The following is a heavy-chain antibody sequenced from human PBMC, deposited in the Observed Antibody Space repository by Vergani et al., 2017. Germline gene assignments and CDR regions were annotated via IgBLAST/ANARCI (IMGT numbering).Heavy chain of an antibody. CDR3: AKMVSSSWYVCLDY. V-gene: IGHV3-23*01. CDR1: GFTFSSYA. Sequence: EVQLLESGGGLVQPGGSLRLSCAASGFTFSSYAMSWVRQAPGKGLEWVSAISGSGGSTYYADSVTGRFTISRDNSKNTLYLQMNSLRAEDTAVYYCAKMVSSSWYVCLDYWGQGTLVTVSS. J-gene: IGHJ4*02. D-gene: IGHD6-13*01. CDR2: ISGSGGST.